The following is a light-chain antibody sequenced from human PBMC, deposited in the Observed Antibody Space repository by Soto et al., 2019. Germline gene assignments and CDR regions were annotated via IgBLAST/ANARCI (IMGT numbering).Light chain of an antibody. Sequence: DIQMTQSPSSLSASVGDRVTITCRASQTISSFLNWYQHKPGSAPRLLIHAASTLQTGVPSRFSGSGSGTDFTLTISGLQPEDFATYYCQESFNSRELTCGGGTKVEIK. J-gene: IGKJ4*01. CDR1: QTISSF. CDR2: AAS. CDR3: QESFNSRELT. V-gene: IGKV1-39*01.